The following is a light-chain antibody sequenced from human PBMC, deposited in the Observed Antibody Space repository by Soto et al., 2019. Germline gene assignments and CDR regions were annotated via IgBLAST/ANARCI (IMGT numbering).Light chain of an antibody. CDR2: DAS. J-gene: IGKJ5*01. V-gene: IGKV3-11*01. CDR1: QSVSSY. CDR3: QQRSDWPPIT. Sequence: EIVLTQSPATLSLSPGERATLSCRASQSVSSYLAWYQQKPGQAPRLLIYDASNRATGIPARLSGSGSGKDFTLTISSLEPEDFAVYYCQQRSDWPPITFGQGTRLEIK.